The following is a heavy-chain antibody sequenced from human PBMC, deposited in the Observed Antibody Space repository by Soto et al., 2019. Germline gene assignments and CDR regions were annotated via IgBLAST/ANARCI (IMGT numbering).Heavy chain of an antibody. D-gene: IGHD6-6*01. V-gene: IGHV4-30-2*01. CDR3: ACRGSSSSYYYYGMDV. CDR1: GGSISSGGYS. Sequence: SETLSLTCAVSGGSISSGGYSWSWIRQPPGKGLEWIGYIYHSGSTYYNPSLKSRVTISVDRSKNQFSLKLSSVTAADTAVYYCACRGSSSSYYYYGMDVWGQGTTVTVSS. J-gene: IGHJ6*02. CDR2: IYHSGST.